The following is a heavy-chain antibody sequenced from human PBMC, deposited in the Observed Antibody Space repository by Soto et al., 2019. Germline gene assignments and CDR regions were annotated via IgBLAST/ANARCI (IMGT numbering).Heavy chain of an antibody. CDR1: GFIFSDYY. J-gene: IGHJ4*02. Sequence: GGSLRLSCAVSGFIFSDYYMNWIRQAPGKGLEWISDINNSGTITSYTDSVKGRFTISRDNAKNSLYLQMSSLRAEDTAVYYCATGPYWGQGTLVTVSS. CDR3: ATGPY. V-gene: IGHV3-11*01. CDR2: INNSGTIT.